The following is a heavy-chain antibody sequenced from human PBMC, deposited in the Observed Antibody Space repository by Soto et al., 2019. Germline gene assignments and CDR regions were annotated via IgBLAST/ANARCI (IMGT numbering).Heavy chain of an antibody. D-gene: IGHD1-26*01. CDR1: GGTFSSYT. J-gene: IGHJ3*02. CDR3: ARGAVGATPRILPFDI. Sequence: ASVKVSCKASGGTFSSYTISWVRQAPGQGLEWMGRIIPILGIANYAQKFQGRVTITADKSTSTAYMELSSLRSEDTAVYYCARGAVGATPRILPFDIWGQGTMVTVSS. V-gene: IGHV1-69*02. CDR2: IIPILGIA.